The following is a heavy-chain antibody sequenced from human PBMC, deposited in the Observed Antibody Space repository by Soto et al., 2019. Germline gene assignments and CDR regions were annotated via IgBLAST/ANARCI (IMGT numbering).Heavy chain of an antibody. D-gene: IGHD3-22*01. CDR2: IYYSGST. Sequence: SETLSLTCAVSGGSISSGGYSWSWIRQPPGKGLEWIGYIYYSGSTNYNPSLKSQVTISVDTSKNQFSPKLSSVTAADTAVYYCARVKDYYDSRVFDPWGQGTLVTVSS. CDR1: GGSISSGGYS. V-gene: IGHV4-61*08. J-gene: IGHJ5*02. CDR3: ARVKDYYDSRVFDP.